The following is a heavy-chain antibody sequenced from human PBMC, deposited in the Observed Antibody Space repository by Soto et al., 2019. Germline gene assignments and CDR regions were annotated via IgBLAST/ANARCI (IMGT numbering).Heavy chain of an antibody. Sequence: SVKVSCKASGGTFSSYAISWVRQAPGQGLEWMGGIFPIFGTANYAQKFQGRVTITADESTSTAYMELSSLRSEDTAVYYCASRGTKGVVAATRYYYYYGMDVWGQGTTVTVSS. D-gene: IGHD2-15*01. CDR1: GGTFSSYA. V-gene: IGHV1-69*13. CDR3: ASRGTKGVVAATRYYYYYGMDV. CDR2: IFPIFGTA. J-gene: IGHJ6*02.